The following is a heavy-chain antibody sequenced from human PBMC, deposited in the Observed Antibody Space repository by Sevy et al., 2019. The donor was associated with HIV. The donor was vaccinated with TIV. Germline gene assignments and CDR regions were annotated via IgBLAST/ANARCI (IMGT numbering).Heavy chain of an antibody. CDR1: GFTFSSYT. J-gene: IGHJ4*02. CDR3: ARDLALSGSYSWLAY. CDR2: ISYDGSRK. Sequence: GGSLRLSCAASGFTFSSYTMHWVRQAPGKGLEWVAFISYDGSRKYYADSVKGRFTISRDNSKNTLYLQMNNLRAEDTAVFYCARDLALSGSYSWLAYWGQETLVTVSS. D-gene: IGHD1-26*01. V-gene: IGHV3-30*14.